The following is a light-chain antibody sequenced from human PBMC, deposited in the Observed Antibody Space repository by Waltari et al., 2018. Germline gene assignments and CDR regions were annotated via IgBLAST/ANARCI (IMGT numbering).Light chain of an antibody. J-gene: IGKJ3*01. CDR2: AAS. CDR1: LSILQSSQNKNY. CDR3: QQYFSSPLS. Sequence: DIVMTQSPDSLSVSLGERATINCKSRLSILQSSQNKNYLAWYQQKSGQSPKLLIYAASTRESGVPDRFSGSGSGTDFTLTISGLQAEDVAVYYCQQYFSSPLSFGPGTKVDIK. V-gene: IGKV4-1*01.